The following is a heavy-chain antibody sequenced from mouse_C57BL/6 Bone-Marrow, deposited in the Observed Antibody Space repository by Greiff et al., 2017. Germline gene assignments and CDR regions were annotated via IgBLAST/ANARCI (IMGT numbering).Heavy chain of an antibody. CDR3: ARENYGRGDFDY. Sequence: EVKLQESGPGLVKPSQSLSLTCSVTGYSITSGYYWNWIRQFPGNKLEWMGYISYDGSNNYNPSLKNRISITRDTSKNQFFLKLTSVTTEDTATYYCARENYGRGDFDYWGQGTTLTVSS. D-gene: IGHD1-1*01. J-gene: IGHJ2*01. V-gene: IGHV3-6*01. CDR2: ISYDGSN. CDR1: GYSITSGYY.